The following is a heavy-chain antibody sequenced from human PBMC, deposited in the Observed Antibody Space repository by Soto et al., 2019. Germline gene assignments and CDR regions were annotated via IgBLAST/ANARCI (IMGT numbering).Heavy chain of an antibody. CDR3: AHSLMSVPLEYFPH. CDR1: GFSLSTYEVG. D-gene: IGHD1-1*01. Sequence: ITLKESGPTLVEPTQTLTLTCTFSGFSLSTYEVGVGWIRQPPGKALEWVALISWDDDKRYSASLRSRLTIHKDTSKNQVVLTMTNMDPVDTGTYYCAHSLMSVPLEYFPHWGQGTLVSVSS. J-gene: IGHJ1*01. V-gene: IGHV2-5*02. CDR2: ISWDDDK.